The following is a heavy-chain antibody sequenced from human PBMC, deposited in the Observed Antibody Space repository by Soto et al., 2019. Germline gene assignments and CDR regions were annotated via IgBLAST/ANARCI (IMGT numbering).Heavy chain of an antibody. CDR1: GFTFSTYG. V-gene: IGHV3-48*01. J-gene: IGHJ4*02. Sequence: EVQLVQSGGGLVQPGGSLRLSCAASGFTFSTYGMNWVRQAPGKGLEWVSYMSSTGSPIYYADSVKGRFTISRDNAENSLFLQMNSLGAEDTAMYYCARDDLPYSYGSLPFFWGQGTLVTVSS. CDR3: ARDDLPYSYGSLPFF. CDR2: MSSTGSPI. D-gene: IGHD5-18*01.